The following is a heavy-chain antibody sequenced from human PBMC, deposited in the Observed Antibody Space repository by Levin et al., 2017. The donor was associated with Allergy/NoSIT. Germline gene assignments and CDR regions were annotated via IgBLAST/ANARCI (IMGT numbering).Heavy chain of an antibody. CDR3: ATPGAYYYDSSGTFDY. V-gene: IGHV4-39*01. Sequence: SETLSLTCTVSGGSISSSSYYWGWIRQPPGKGLEWIGSIYYSGSTYYNPSLKSRVTISVDTSKNQFSLKLSSVTAADTAVYYCATPGAYYYDSSGTFDYWGQGTLVTVSS. CDR2: IYYSGST. J-gene: IGHJ4*02. D-gene: IGHD3-22*01. CDR1: GGSISSSSYY.